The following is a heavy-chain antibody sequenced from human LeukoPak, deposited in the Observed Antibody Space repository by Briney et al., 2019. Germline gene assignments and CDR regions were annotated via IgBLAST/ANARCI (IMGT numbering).Heavy chain of an antibody. CDR2: INAGNGNT. CDR1: GYTFTSYA. Sequence: ASVEVSCKASGYTFTSYAMHWVRQAPGQRLEWMGWINAGNGNTRYSQKFQGRVTITRDTSASTAYMELSSLRSEDTAIYYCAREGYYGSGSPPSLYFDYWGQGTLVTVSS. J-gene: IGHJ4*02. D-gene: IGHD3-10*01. V-gene: IGHV1-3*01. CDR3: AREGYYGSGSPPSLYFDY.